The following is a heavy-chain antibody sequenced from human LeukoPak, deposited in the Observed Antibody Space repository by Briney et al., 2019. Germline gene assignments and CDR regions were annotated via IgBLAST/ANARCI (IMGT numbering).Heavy chain of an antibody. J-gene: IGHJ4*02. V-gene: IGHV1-69*04. Sequence: GASVKVSCKASGGTFSGYAISWVRQAPGQGLEWMGRIIPILGIANYAQKFQGRVTITADKSTSTAYMELSSLRSEDTAVYYCARGVWTEMATITDYFDYWGQGTLVTVSS. CDR2: IIPILGIA. D-gene: IGHD5-24*01. CDR3: ARGVWTEMATITDYFDY. CDR1: GGTFSGYA.